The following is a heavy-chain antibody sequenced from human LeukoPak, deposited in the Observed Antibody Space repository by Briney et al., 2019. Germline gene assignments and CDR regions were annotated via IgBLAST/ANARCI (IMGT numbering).Heavy chain of an antibody. Sequence: ASVKVSCKASGYTFTGYYMHWVRQAPGQGLEWMGWINPNSGGTNYAQKFQGRVTMTRDTSISTAYMELRSLRSDDTAVYYCARDDTNYGIFGVVIKHDAFDIWGQGTMVTVSS. CDR2: INPNSGGT. CDR1: GYTFTGYY. D-gene: IGHD3-3*01. V-gene: IGHV1-2*02. J-gene: IGHJ3*02. CDR3: ARDDTNYGIFGVVIKHDAFDI.